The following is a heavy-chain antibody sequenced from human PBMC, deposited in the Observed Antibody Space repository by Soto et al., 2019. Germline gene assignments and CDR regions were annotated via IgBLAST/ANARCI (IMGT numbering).Heavy chain of an antibody. Sequence: SETLSLTCTVSGGSISSYYWSWIRQPPGKGLEWIGYIYYSGSTNYNPSLKSRVTISVDTSKNQFSLKLSSVTAADTAVYYCARERLNVLDYWGQGTLVTVSS. D-gene: IGHD2-21*02. J-gene: IGHJ4*02. CDR2: IYYSGST. CDR1: GGSISSYY. V-gene: IGHV4-59*01. CDR3: ARERLNVLDY.